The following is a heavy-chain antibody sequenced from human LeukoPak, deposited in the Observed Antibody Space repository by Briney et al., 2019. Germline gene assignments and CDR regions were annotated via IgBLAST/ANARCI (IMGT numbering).Heavy chain of an antibody. Sequence: PGGSLRLSCAASGFTFDDYTMHWVRQAPGKGLEWVSLISWDGGSTYYADSVKGRFTISRDNSKNSLYLQMNSLRTEDTALYYCAKGSDSSGYYGFDYWGQGTLVTVSS. D-gene: IGHD3-22*01. V-gene: IGHV3-43*01. CDR3: AKGSDSSGYYGFDY. J-gene: IGHJ4*02. CDR2: ISWDGGST. CDR1: GFTFDDYT.